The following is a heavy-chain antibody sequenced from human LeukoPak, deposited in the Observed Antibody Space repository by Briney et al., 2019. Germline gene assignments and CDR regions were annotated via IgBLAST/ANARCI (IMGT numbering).Heavy chain of an antibody. V-gene: IGHV4-59*01. J-gene: IGHJ3*02. CDR3: ARDRRRELLHAFDI. Sequence: SETLSLTCTISGGSISTYHWSWIRQPPGKGLEWIGYIYYSGSANYNPSLKSRVTISVDTSKNQFSLKLSSVTAADTAVYYCARDRRRELLHAFDIWGQGTMVTVSS. D-gene: IGHD1-26*01. CDR1: GGSISTYH. CDR2: IYYSGSA.